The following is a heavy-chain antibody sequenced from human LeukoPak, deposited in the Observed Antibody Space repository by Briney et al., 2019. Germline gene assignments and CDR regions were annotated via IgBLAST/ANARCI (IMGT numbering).Heavy chain of an antibody. CDR1: GGSISSSSYY. J-gene: IGHJ2*01. CDR2: IYYSGST. D-gene: IGHD4-23*01. V-gene: IGHV4-39*07. Sequence: SETLSLTCTVSGGSISSSSYYWGWIRQPPGKGLEWIGSIYYSGSTYYSPSLKSRVTISVDTSKNQFSLKLSSVTAADTAVYYCARTKVTPDWYFDLWGRGTLVTVSS. CDR3: ARTKVTPDWYFDL.